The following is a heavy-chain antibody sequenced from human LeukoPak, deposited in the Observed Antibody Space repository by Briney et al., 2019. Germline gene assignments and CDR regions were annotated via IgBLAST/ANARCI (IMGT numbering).Heavy chain of an antibody. CDR3: AKAKNYGDYYY. CDR1: GFTFSSYS. D-gene: IGHD4-17*01. Sequence: PGGSLRLSCAASGFTFSSYSMNWVRQAPGKGLEWVSSISSSSSYIYYADSVKGRFTISRDNSKNTLYLQMSSLRAEDTAVYYCAKAKNYGDYYYWGQGTLVTVSS. J-gene: IGHJ4*02. CDR2: ISSSSSYI. V-gene: IGHV3-21*04.